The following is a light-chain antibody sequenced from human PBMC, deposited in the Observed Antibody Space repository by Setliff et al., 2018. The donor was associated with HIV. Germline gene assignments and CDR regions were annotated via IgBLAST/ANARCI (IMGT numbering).Light chain of an antibody. J-gene: IGLJ2*01. Sequence: QSVLTQPASVSGSPGQSITISCTGSSSDIGDYESVSWYQQHPGEVPKLMIYDVTKRPSGVSNRFSASKSGNTASLTISGLQAEDEAHYCCSYAGGDTWIFGGGTKATVL. CDR2: DVT. CDR1: SSDIGDYES. CDR3: CSYAGGDTWI. V-gene: IGLV2-23*02.